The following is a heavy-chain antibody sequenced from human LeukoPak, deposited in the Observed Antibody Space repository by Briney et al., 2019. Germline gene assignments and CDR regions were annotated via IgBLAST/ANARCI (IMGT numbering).Heavy chain of an antibody. V-gene: IGHV3-30*03. CDR2: ISYDGSNK. J-gene: IGHJ4*02. CDR3: ARDSAGDF. Sequence: GGSLRLSCAASGFTFSSYGMHWVRQAPGKGLEWVAVISYDGSNKYYADSVKGRFTISRDNSKNTLYVQMNSLRAEDTAVYYCARDSAGDFWGQGTLVTVSS. CDR1: GFTFSSYG. D-gene: IGHD6-19*01.